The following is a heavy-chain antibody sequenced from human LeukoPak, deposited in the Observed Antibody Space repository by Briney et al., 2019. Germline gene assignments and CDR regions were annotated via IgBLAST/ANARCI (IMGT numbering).Heavy chain of an antibody. D-gene: IGHD1-7*01. CDR1: GGSINNY. CDR3: ARTGITGTTPDY. J-gene: IGHJ4*02. CDR2: IYSSGST. V-gene: IGHV4-59*01. Sequence: SETLSLTCTVSGGSINNYWSWIRQPPGKGLEWIGYIYSSGSTNYNPSLKSRVTISVDTSKNQFSLKLSSVTAADTAVYYCARTGITGTTPDYWGQGTLVTVSS.